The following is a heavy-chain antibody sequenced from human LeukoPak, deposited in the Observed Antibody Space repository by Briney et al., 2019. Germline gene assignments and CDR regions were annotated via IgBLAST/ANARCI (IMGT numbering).Heavy chain of an antibody. J-gene: IGHJ6*03. CDR1: GGSISGYY. D-gene: IGHD2-2*01. CDR3: ASSPRSSTRQLLRYYYYYMDV. V-gene: IGHV4-59*12. CDR2: VYYSGST. Sequence: SETLSLTCTVSGGSISGYYWSWIRQPPGKGLEWIGYVYYSGSTNYNPSLKSRVTISVDTSKNQFSLKLSSVTAADTAVYYCASSPRSSTRQLLRYYYYYMDVWGKGTTVTVSS.